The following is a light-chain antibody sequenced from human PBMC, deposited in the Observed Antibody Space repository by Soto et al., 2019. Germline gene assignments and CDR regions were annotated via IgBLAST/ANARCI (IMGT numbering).Light chain of an antibody. CDR2: DVS. CDR1: SSDVGGYNY. Sequence: QSVLAQPRSVSGSPGQSVTISCTGTSSDVGGYNYVSWYQQHPGKAPKLMIYDVSKRPSGVPDRFSGSKSGNTASLTISGLQAEDEADYYCCSYAGSYPWVFGGGTKFTVL. J-gene: IGLJ3*02. V-gene: IGLV2-11*01. CDR3: CSYAGSYPWV.